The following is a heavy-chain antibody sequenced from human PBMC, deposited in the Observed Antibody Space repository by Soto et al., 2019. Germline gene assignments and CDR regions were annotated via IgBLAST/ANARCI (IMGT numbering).Heavy chain of an antibody. J-gene: IGHJ4*02. Sequence: EVQLVESGGGLVQPGESLRLSCAASGFTFSSSWMTWVRQAPGKGLEWVANIKEDGSEKYYVDSVKGRFTISRDNAKNSLSLQMNSLRVEDTAVYYCARDILHLGGLGTLVTVSS. CDR3: ARDILHL. D-gene: IGHD4-4*01. CDR1: GFTFSSSW. CDR2: IKEDGSEK. V-gene: IGHV3-7*04.